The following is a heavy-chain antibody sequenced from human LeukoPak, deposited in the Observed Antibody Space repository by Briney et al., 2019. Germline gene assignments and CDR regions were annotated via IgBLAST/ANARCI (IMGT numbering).Heavy chain of an antibody. Sequence: PGGSLRLSCAASGFTFSSYSMNWVRQTPGKGLEWVSSISSSSSYIYYADSVKGRFTISRDNAKNSLYLQMNSLRAEDTAVYYCTKRRGFSGYGNFDYWGQGTLVSVSS. CDR1: GFTFSSYS. CDR3: TKRRGFSGYGNFDY. D-gene: IGHD5-12*01. V-gene: IGHV3-21*01. J-gene: IGHJ4*02. CDR2: ISSSSSYI.